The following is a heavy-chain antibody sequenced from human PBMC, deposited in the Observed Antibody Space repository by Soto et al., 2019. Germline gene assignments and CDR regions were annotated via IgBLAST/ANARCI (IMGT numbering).Heavy chain of an antibody. CDR3: AKDTAPGFYDANGHLDY. V-gene: IGHV3-9*01. CDR2: INWDSGDI. Sequence: LRLSCVVSGISFDDYAMHWVRQVPGKGLEWVSGINWDSGDIGYADSVKGRFTISRDNAKNSLYLQMNSLKTEDTALYYCAKDTAPGFYDANGHLDYWGQGTPVTVSS. D-gene: IGHD2-8*01. CDR1: GISFDDYA. J-gene: IGHJ4*02.